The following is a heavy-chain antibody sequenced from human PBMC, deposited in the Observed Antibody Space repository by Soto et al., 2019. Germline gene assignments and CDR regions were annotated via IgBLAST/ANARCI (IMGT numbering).Heavy chain of an antibody. CDR1: GGSFSGYY. V-gene: IGHV4-34*01. CDR3: ARHEKGSSFDH. CDR2: IYHSEST. Sequence: SETLSLTCAVYGGSFSGYYWSWIRQPPGKGLEWIGDIYHSESTNYNPSLKSRVTISGDTSKNQLSLTLSSVTAADTAIYYCARHEKGSSFDHWGQGALVTVSS. J-gene: IGHJ4*02. D-gene: IGHD6-6*01.